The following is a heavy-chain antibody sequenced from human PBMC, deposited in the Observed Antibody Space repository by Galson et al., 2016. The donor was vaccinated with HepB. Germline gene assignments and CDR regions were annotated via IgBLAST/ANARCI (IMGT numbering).Heavy chain of an antibody. D-gene: IGHD6-13*01. CDR1: GYSFSNYW. Sequence: QSGAEVKRPGESLKISCTGSGYSFSNYWIAWVRQMPGRGPEWIGFIYPGDSDTRYNPSFQGRITISADASISTSFLHWTSLEASDTAIYYCATLPPGVAAADDAAYFHRRGQGTLVTVSS. V-gene: IGHV5-51*01. CDR2: IYPGDSDT. J-gene: IGHJ1*01. CDR3: ATLPPGVAAADDAAYFHR.